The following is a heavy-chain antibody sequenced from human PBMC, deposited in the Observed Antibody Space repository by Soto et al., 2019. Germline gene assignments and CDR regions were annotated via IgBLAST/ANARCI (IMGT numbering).Heavy chain of an antibody. CDR2: INAGNGNT. D-gene: IGHD2-2*01. V-gene: IGHV1-3*01. J-gene: IGHJ4*02. Sequence: QVQLVQSGAEVKKPGASVKVSCKASGYTFTSYAMHWVRQAPGQRLEWMGWINAGNGNTKYSQKFQGRVTITRDTSASTAYMELSSLRSEDTAVYYCARGLCSSTSCAMVYWGQGALVTVSS. CDR3: ARGLCSSTSCAMVY. CDR1: GYTFTSYA.